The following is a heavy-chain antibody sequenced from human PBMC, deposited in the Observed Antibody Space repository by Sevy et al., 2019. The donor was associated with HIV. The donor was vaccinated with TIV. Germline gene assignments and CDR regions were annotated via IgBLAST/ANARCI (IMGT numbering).Heavy chain of an antibody. Sequence: GGSLRLSCSASGFTFSSYAMHWVRQAPGKGLEYVSAISSNGGSTYYADSVKGRFNSSRDNSKNTLYLKMSRLRAEDTAVDYCVKGPAGLWFGELTPDAFDIWGQGTMVTVSS. CDR1: GFTFSSYA. J-gene: IGHJ3*02. CDR2: ISSNGGST. CDR3: VKGPAGLWFGELTPDAFDI. D-gene: IGHD3-10*01. V-gene: IGHV3-64D*06.